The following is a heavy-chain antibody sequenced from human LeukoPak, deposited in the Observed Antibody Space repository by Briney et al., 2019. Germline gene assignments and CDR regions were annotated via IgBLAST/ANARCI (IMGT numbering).Heavy chain of an antibody. J-gene: IGHJ4*02. CDR1: GGSISSTNW. CDR3: ARHFAYSSSSYFDY. Sequence: SGTLSLTCAVSGGSISSTNWWSWVRQPPGKGLEWIGEVFQSGRTNYNPSLKSRVTMFEDKSKNQFSLRLSSVTVADTAVYYCARHFAYSSSSYFDYWGQGSLVTVSS. V-gene: IGHV4-4*02. D-gene: IGHD6-6*01. CDR2: VFQSGRT.